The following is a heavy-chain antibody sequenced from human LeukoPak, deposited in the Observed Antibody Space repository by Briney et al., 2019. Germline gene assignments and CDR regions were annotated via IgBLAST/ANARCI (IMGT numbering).Heavy chain of an antibody. J-gene: IGHJ4*02. CDR1: GGTFSSYA. D-gene: IGHD3-22*01. CDR2: IIPILGIA. V-gene: IGHV1-69*04. CDR3: AGNSSGYYYELDY. Sequence: ASVKVSCKASGGTFSSYAISWVRQAPGQGLEWMGRIIPILGIANYAQKFQGRVTITADKSTSTAYMELSSLRSEDTAVYYCAGNSSGYYYELDYWGQGTLVTVSS.